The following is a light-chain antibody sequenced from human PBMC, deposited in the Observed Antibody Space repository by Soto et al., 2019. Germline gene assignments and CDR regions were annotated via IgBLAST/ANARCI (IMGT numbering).Light chain of an antibody. Sequence: IVMTQSPATLSVSPGERATLSCRASQSVGRNIAWYQQRPDQTPRFLIYGASTRATGIPARFSGSGSETEFTLTISSLQSEDSAVYYCHQYHNWYTFGQGTKLEIK. CDR2: GAS. J-gene: IGKJ2*01. CDR1: QSVGRN. V-gene: IGKV3-15*01. CDR3: HQYHNWYT.